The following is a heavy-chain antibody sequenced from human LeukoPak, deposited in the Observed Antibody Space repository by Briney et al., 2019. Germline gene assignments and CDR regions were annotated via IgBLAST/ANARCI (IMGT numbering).Heavy chain of an antibody. J-gene: IGHJ4*02. CDR2: IYSGGST. V-gene: IGHV3-53*01. Sequence: GGSLRLSCAASGFTVSSNYMSWVRQAPGKGLEWVSVIYSGGSTYYADSVKGRFTFSRDNAKNSLYLHMNSLRAEDTAVYYCARVHHSSSWGTDDCWGQGTQVTVSS. CDR1: GFTVSSNY. CDR3: ARVHHSSSWGTDDC. D-gene: IGHD6-13*01.